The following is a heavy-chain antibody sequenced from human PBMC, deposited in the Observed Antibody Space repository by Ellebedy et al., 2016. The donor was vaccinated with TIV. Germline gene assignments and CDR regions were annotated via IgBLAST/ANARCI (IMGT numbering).Heavy chain of an antibody. Sequence: GESLKISCAASGFTFGSYWMSWVRQAPGKGLEWVANMKEDGSEHYYVDSVKGRFTISRANARNSLFLQMKSLKAEDTAVYYCARRRSNYYFYAMDVWGQGTTVTVSS. CDR2: MKEDGSEH. CDR1: GFTFGSYW. V-gene: IGHV3-7*03. CDR3: ARRRSNYYFYAMDV. D-gene: IGHD5-24*01. J-gene: IGHJ6*02.